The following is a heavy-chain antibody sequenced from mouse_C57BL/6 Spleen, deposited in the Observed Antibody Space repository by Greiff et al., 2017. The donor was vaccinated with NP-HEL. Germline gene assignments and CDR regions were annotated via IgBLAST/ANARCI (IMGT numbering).Heavy chain of an antibody. V-gene: IGHV5-17*01. CDR2: ISSGSSTI. D-gene: IGHD1-1*01. Sequence: EVQLQESGGGLVKPGGSLKLSCAASGFTFSDYGMHWVRQAPEKGLEWVAYISSGSSTIYYADTVKGRFTISRDNAKNTLFLQMTSLRSEDTAMYYCARGYYYGGYFDYWGQGTTLTVSS. J-gene: IGHJ2*01. CDR3: ARGYYYGGYFDY. CDR1: GFTFSDYG.